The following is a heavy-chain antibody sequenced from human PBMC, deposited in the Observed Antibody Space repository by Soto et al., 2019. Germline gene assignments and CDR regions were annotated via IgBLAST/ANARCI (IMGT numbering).Heavy chain of an antibody. CDR3: ATHSSSWSIRGQFDY. CDR1: GYTLTELS. Sequence: GASVKVSCKVSGYTLTELSMHWVRQAPGKGLEWMGGFDPEDGETIYAQKFQGRVTMTEDTSTDTAYMELSSLRSEDTAVYYCATHSSSWSIRGQFDYWGQGTLVTVSS. V-gene: IGHV1-24*01. CDR2: FDPEDGET. J-gene: IGHJ4*02. D-gene: IGHD6-13*01.